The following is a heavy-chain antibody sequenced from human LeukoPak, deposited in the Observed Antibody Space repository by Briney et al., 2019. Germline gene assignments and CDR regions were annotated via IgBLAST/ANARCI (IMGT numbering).Heavy chain of an antibody. CDR1: GFTFSSYA. J-gene: IGHJ4*02. D-gene: IGHD2-21*02. CDR3: ARVYCGGDCYTLPVYFDY. Sequence: GGSLRLSCAASGFTFSSYAMHWVRQAPGKGLEWVAVISYDGSNKYYADSVKGRFTISRDNSKNTLYLQMNSLRAEDTPVYYCARVYCGGDCYTLPVYFDYWGQGTLVTVSS. CDR2: ISYDGSNK. V-gene: IGHV3-30-3*01.